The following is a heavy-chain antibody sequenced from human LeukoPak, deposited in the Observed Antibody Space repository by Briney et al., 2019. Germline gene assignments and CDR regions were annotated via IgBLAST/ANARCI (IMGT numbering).Heavy chain of an antibody. Sequence: SETLSLTCTVSGGSISSGSNYWSWIRQPAGKGLEWIGRIYTSGSTNYNPSLKSRVTISVDTSKNQFSLKLSSVTAADTAVYYCARDQYYDFWSGYYPAWFDPWGQGTLVTVSS. V-gene: IGHV4-61*02. J-gene: IGHJ5*02. CDR2: IYTSGST. CDR1: GGSISSGSNY. D-gene: IGHD3-3*01. CDR3: ARDQYYDFWSGYYPAWFDP.